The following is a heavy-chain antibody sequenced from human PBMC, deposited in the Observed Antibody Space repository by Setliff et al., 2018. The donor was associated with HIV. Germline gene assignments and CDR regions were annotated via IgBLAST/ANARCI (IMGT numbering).Heavy chain of an antibody. D-gene: IGHD5-18*01. CDR3: ARFHQRGYSYGYTDY. CDR2: MFYSGGA. CDR1: GGSISSSSYY. J-gene: IGHJ4*02. V-gene: IGHV4-39*01. Sequence: SETLSLTCTVSGGSISSSSYYWGWIRQPPGKGLEWIGNMFYSGGAYYNPSLKSRLTISVDTSKNQLSLKLSSVTAADTAVYYCARFHQRGYSYGYTDYWGQGTLVTVSS.